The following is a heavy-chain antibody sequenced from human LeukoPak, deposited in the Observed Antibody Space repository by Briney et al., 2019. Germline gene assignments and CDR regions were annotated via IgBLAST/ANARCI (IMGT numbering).Heavy chain of an antibody. D-gene: IGHD2-2*02. Sequence: GGPLRLSCAASGFAFSSYAMSWVRQAPGKGLEWVAVISYDGSNKYYADSVKGRFTISRDNSKNTLYLQMNSLRAEDTAVYYRAGDVYCSSTSCYTENWFDPWGQGTLVTVSS. J-gene: IGHJ5*02. CDR1: GFAFSSYA. CDR3: AGDVYCSSTSCYTENWFDP. V-gene: IGHV3-30*04. CDR2: ISYDGSNK.